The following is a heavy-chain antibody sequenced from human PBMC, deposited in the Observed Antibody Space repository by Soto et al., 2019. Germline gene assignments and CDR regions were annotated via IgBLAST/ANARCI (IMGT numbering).Heavy chain of an antibody. CDR1: DGSISRCCYY. J-gene: IGHJ4*02. CDR2: IYYSGST. Sequence: SETLALTRTVSDGSISRCCYYWSWIRQHPGKGLEWIGYIYYSGSTYYNPSLKSRVTISVDTSKNQFSLKLTSVTAADTAVYYCARDKITGLFDYWGQGTLVTVSS. V-gene: IGHV4-31*03. CDR3: ARDKITGLFDY. D-gene: IGHD2-8*02.